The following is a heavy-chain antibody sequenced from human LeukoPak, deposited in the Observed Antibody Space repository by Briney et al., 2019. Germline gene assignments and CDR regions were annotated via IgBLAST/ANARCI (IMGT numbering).Heavy chain of an antibody. Sequence: GGSLRLSCAASGFTFSSYSMNWVRQAPGKGLEWVSSISSSSSYIYYADSVKGRFTISRDNSKNTLYLQMNSLRAEDTAVYYCAKDSGSRYYYYYGMDVWGQGTTVTVSS. D-gene: IGHD6-13*01. CDR2: ISSSSSYI. CDR1: GFTFSSYS. V-gene: IGHV3-21*04. CDR3: AKDSGSRYYYYYGMDV. J-gene: IGHJ6*02.